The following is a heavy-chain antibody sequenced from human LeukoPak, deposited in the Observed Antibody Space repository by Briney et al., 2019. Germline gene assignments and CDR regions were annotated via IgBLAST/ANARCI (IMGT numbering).Heavy chain of an antibody. Sequence: ASVKVSCKASGYTFTSYDINWVRQATGQGLEWMGWMNPNSGKTGYAQKFQGRVTMTRNTSISPAYMELSSLRSEDTAVYYCARDKIAVAGKGFDYWGQGTLVTVSS. CDR1: GYTFTSYD. CDR3: ARDKIAVAGKGFDY. CDR2: MNPNSGKT. D-gene: IGHD6-19*01. J-gene: IGHJ4*02. V-gene: IGHV1-8*01.